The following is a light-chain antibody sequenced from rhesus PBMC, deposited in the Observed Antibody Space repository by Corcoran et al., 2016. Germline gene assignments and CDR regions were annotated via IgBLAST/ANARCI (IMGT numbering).Light chain of an antibody. V-gene: IGKV1-25*01. CDR2: KAS. J-gene: IGKJ4*01. CDR1: QGISSY. CDR3: QQHNSYPLT. Sequence: DIQMTQSPSSLSASVGDTVTITCRASQGISSYLAWYQLKPGKAPKLLIYKASTLQSGVPSRFSGSGSGTDFTLTITSLQPEDFATYYCQQHNSYPLTFGGGTKVEIE.